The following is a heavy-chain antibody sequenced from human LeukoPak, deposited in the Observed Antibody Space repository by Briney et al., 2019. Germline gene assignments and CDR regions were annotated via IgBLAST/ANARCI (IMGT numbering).Heavy chain of an antibody. D-gene: IGHD2-2*01. V-gene: IGHV3-20*04. J-gene: IGHJ4*02. CDR2: INWNGGST. CDR1: GFTFSNYG. CDR3: ARGYCSSTSCYFDY. Sequence: QPGGSLRLSCAASGFTFSNYGMSWVRQAPGKGLEWVSGINWNGGSTGYADSVKGRFTISRDNAKNSLYLQMNSLRAEDTALYYCARGYCSSTSCYFDYWGQGTLVTVSS.